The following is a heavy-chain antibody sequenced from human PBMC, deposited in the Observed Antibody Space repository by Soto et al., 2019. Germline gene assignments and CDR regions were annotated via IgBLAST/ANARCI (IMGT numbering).Heavy chain of an antibody. CDR3: AREGGIGGINYYYYMYV. CDR2: INAGNGNT. Sequence: QVQLVQSGAEVKKPGASVKVSCKASGYTFTSYAMHWVRQAPGQRLDWMGWINAGNGNTKYSQKFQGRVTITRVTSVSTAYMERRSLRSEDTAVYYCAREGGIGGINYYYYMYVWGKGTTVTVSS. V-gene: IGHV1-3*01. J-gene: IGHJ6*03. CDR1: GYTFTSYA. D-gene: IGHD1-26*01.